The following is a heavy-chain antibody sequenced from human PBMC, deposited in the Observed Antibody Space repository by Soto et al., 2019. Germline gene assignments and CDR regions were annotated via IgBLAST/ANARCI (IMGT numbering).Heavy chain of an antibody. CDR2: IKSKSDGGAT. D-gene: IGHD3-16*01. CDR3: TTDPYSNYHDSINRYSDLSFDF. V-gene: IGHV3-15*01. CDR1: GFTSSDAW. Sequence: EVQLVESGGGWVKPGGSLRLSCAASGFTSSDAWVSWVRQAPGKGLEWVGRIKSKSDGGATDYAAPVKGRFTVSRDDSRNTVFLQMNSLKTEDTAVYFCTTDPYSNYHDSINRYSDLSFDFWGQGTLVTVSS. J-gene: IGHJ4*02.